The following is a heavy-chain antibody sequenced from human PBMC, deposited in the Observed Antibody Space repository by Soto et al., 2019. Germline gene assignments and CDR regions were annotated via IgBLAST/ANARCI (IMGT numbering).Heavy chain of an antibody. D-gene: IGHD2-2*01. Sequence: GGSLRLSCAASGFTFSSYAMSWVRQAPGKGLEWVSAISGSGGSTYYADSVKGRFTISRDNSKNTLYLQMNSLRAEDTAVYYYAKEPYCSSTSCVNWFDPWGQGTLVTVSS. V-gene: IGHV3-23*01. CDR3: AKEPYCSSTSCVNWFDP. J-gene: IGHJ5*02. CDR1: GFTFSSYA. CDR2: ISGSGGST.